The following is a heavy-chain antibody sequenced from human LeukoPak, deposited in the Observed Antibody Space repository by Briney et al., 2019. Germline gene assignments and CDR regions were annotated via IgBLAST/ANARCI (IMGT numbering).Heavy chain of an antibody. CDR2: ISGSGGST. J-gene: IGHJ4*02. CDR1: GFTFSIYA. V-gene: IGHV3-23*01. CDR3: ASRRDGYNY. Sequence: GGSLRLSCAASGFTFSIYAMSWVRQAPGKGLEWVSAISGSGGSTYCADSVKGRFTISRDNSKNTLYLQMNSLRAEDTAVYYCASRRDGYNYWGQGTLVTVSP. D-gene: IGHD5-24*01.